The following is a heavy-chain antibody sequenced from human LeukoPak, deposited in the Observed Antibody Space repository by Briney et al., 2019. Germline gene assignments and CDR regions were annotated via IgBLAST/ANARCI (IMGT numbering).Heavy chain of an antibody. CDR3: ARSAPAAAGTGPMDV. V-gene: IGHV3-21*01. J-gene: IGHJ6*03. D-gene: IGHD6-13*01. CDR1: GFTFSSYS. Sequence: PGGSLRLSCAASGFTFSSYSMSWVRQAPGKGLEWVSSISSSSSTNYADSVKGRFTISRDNAKNSLYLQMNSLRAEDTTVYYRARSAPAAAGTGPMDVWGKGTTVTVSS. CDR2: ISSSSST.